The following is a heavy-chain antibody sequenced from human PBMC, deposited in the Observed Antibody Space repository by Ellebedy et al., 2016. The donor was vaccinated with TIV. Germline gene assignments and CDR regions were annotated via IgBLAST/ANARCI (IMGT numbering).Heavy chain of an antibody. CDR1: GGSISSGGYY. J-gene: IGHJ4*02. CDR2: IYYSGST. V-gene: IGHV4-31*03. CDR3: ARDPGAYGDPSGGY. Sequence: SETLSLTXTVSGGSISSGGYYWSWIRQHPGKGLEWIGYIYYSGSTYYNPSLKSRVTISVDTSKNQFSLKLSSVTAADTAVYYCARDPGAYGDPSGGYWGQGTLVTVSS. D-gene: IGHD4-17*01.